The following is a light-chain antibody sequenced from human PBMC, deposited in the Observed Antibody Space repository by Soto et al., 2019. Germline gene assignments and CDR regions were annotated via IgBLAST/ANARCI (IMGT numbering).Light chain of an antibody. J-gene: IGKJ2*01. V-gene: IGKV3-20*01. CDR3: QQFGSAIPHT. CDR2: GAS. CDR1: QSVSNNY. Sequence: EIVLKQPPGTLSLSPGERATLSCRASQSVSNNYLAWYQQTPGQAPRLLIYGASSRATDVPDRFSGSGSGTDYTLTISRLEPEDFGVYYCQQFGSAIPHTFGQGTKLEIK.